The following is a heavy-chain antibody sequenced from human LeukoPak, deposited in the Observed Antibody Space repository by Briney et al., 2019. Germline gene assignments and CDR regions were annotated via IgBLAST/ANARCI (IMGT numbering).Heavy chain of an antibody. Sequence: SETLSLTCAVSGGSISSGGYSWSWIRQPPGKGLEWIGYIYYSGSTNYNPSLKSRVTISVDTSKNQFSLKLSSVTAADTAVYYCARVHDNYYYYGMDVWGQGTTVTVSS. J-gene: IGHJ6*02. V-gene: IGHV4-61*08. CDR3: ARVHDNYYYYGMDV. CDR2: IYYSGST. CDR1: GGSISSGGYS. D-gene: IGHD3-9*01.